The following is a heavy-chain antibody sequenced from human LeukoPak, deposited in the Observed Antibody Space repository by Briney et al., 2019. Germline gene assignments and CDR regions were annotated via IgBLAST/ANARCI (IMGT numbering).Heavy chain of an antibody. Sequence: ASVKVSCEASGGTFSGYAISWVRQAPGQGLEWMGRIIPILGIANYAQKFQGRVTITADKSTSTAYMELSSLRSEDTAVYYCARDQLEQWPERGGDYFDYWGQGTLVTVSS. V-gene: IGHV1-69*04. J-gene: IGHJ4*02. CDR3: ARDQLEQWPERGGDYFDY. CDR2: IIPILGIA. CDR1: GGTFSGYA. D-gene: IGHD6-19*01.